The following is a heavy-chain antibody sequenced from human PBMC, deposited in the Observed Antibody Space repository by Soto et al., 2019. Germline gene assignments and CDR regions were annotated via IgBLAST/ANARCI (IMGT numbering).Heavy chain of an antibody. CDR3: SKVGSCSWGFGY. CDR1: GLTFSRYW. D-gene: IGHD6-13*01. J-gene: IGHJ4*02. Sequence: EVQLVESGGGLVQPGGSLRLSCADSGLTFSRYWVSWVRQAPGKGLEWVASIKQDGSERYYVDSVKGRFTISRDNAKNSQDLQMNRLRGGGTAGYFVSKVGSCSWGFGYWGQGAL. CDR2: IKQDGSER. V-gene: IGHV3-7*02.